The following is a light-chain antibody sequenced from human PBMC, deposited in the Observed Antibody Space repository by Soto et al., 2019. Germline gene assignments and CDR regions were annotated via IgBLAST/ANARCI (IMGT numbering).Light chain of an antibody. CDR1: TRDVGGWTS. CDR3: SSYAGNYTYV. CDR2: DVT. Sequence: QSVLTQPRTVSGSPGQLITISCTRSTRDVGGWTSVSSYQQHPVKAPKHLLYDVTKRPAGVPDRSSGSKSGNTASLTVSGIPADDEADYYCSSYAGNYTYVFGTGTKVTVL. J-gene: IGLJ1*01. V-gene: IGLV2-11*01.